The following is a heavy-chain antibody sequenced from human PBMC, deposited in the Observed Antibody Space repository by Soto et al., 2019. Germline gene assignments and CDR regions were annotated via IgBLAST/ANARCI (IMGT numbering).Heavy chain of an antibody. V-gene: IGHV4-39*01. CDR1: GGSISSSSYY. CDR3: ARQRIAVAGTGGFY. CDR2: IYYSGGT. D-gene: IGHD6-19*01. Sequence: QLQLQESGPGLVKPSETLSLTCTVSGGSISSSSYYWGWIRQPPGKGLEWIGSIYYSGGTYYNPSITSRVTISVDTSKSQLPLTLSSVTAADTAVYYCARQRIAVAGTGGFYWGQGTLVTVSS. J-gene: IGHJ4*02.